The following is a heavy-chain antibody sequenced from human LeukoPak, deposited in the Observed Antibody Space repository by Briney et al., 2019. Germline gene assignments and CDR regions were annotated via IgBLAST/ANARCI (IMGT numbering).Heavy chain of an antibody. V-gene: IGHV4-38-2*02. CDR2: IYYSGST. CDR3: ARDGGIYPVSWFDP. D-gene: IGHD3-16*01. J-gene: IGHJ5*02. Sequence: GSLRLSCAASGFTFSSYAMGWIRQPPGKGLEWIGSIYYSGSTYYNPSLKSRVTISVDTSKNRFSLKLSSVTAADTAVYYCARDGGIYPVSWFDPWGQGTLVTVSS. CDR1: GFTFSSYA.